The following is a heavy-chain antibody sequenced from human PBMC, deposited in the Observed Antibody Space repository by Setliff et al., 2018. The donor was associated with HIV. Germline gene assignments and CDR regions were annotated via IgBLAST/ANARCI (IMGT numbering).Heavy chain of an antibody. Sequence: SETLSLXXTVSGGSISSDYWSWIRQPPGKGLEWIGYIYYSGSTNYNPSLKSRVTISAETSKNQFSLNLSSVTAAETAVYYCARGDGYRGNDAYYDSGMDVWGQGITVTVS. J-gene: IGHJ6*02. CDR1: GGSISSDY. D-gene: IGHD5-12*01. CDR2: IYYSGST. V-gene: IGHV4-59*08. CDR3: ARGDGYRGNDAYYDSGMDV.